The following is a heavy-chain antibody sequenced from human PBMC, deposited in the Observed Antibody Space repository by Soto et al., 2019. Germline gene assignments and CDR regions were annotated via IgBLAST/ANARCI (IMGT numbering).Heavy chain of an antibody. Sequence: EMQLLESGGGLVQPGGSLRLSCAASGFTFGTYAMTWVRQAPGKGLEWISSISAGADGPYYADSVKGRFTISRDNSNNILSLQMNGLRGDDTAVYYCAKGGIGRAPRLDFWGQGTLVAVSS. D-gene: IGHD2-21*01. CDR1: GFTFGTYA. V-gene: IGHV3-23*01. J-gene: IGHJ4*02. CDR3: AKGGIGRAPRLDF. CDR2: ISAGADGP.